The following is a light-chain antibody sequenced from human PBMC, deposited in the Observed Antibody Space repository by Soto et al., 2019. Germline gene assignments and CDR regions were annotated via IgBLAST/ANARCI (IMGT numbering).Light chain of an antibody. CDR1: QSVSSY. CDR3: QHYGSSWT. Sequence: IVLTQSPATLSLSPGERATLSCRASQSVSSYLAWYQQKPGQAPRLLIYDASSRATGIPDRFSGSGSGTDFTLTISRLEPEDFAVYYCQHYGSSWTFGQGTKVDIK. CDR2: DAS. J-gene: IGKJ1*01. V-gene: IGKV3-20*01.